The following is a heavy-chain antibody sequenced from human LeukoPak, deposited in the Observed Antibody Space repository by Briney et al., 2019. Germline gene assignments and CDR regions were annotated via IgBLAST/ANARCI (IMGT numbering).Heavy chain of an antibody. V-gene: IGHV3-48*04. D-gene: IGHD6-13*01. Sequence: GGSLRLSCAASGFTFSTYSMNWVRQAPGKGLEWVSYISSSGGTIYYTDSMKGRFTISRDNAKNSLYLQMNSLRAEDTAVYYCARDASPSSSWHGYYFDYWGQGTLVPVSS. J-gene: IGHJ4*02. CDR3: ARDASPSSSWHGYYFDY. CDR1: GFTFSTYS. CDR2: ISSSGGTI.